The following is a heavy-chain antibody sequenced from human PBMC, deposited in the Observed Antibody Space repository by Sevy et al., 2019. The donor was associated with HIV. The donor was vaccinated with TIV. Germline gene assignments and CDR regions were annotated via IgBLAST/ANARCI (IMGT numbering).Heavy chain of an antibody. CDR1: GFTFNTYA. CDR2: ISGSAYST. J-gene: IGHJ4*02. D-gene: IGHD3-22*01. Sequence: GGSLRLSCAASGFTFNTYAMSWVRQAPGKGLEWVSGISGSAYSTYYADSVKGRFTISRDNSKNTLSLQMNSLRAEDTAVYYGAKESPGYNYDSSGSLDYWGQGTLVTVSS. CDR3: AKESPGYNYDSSGSLDY. V-gene: IGHV3-23*01.